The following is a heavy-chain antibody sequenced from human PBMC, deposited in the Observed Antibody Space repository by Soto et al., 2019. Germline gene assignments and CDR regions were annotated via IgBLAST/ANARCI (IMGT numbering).Heavy chain of an antibody. D-gene: IGHD3-10*01. Sequence: QVQLVQSGAEMKKPGSSVKVSCKTSGGAFSNFAVSWVRQAPGQGLEWVGGITPILGTPSYAQKFQGRVTITADVPTTSAYMEITSLPSEDTARYYCVRGGSGSRGDYWGQGTLVTVSS. CDR2: ITPILGTP. CDR3: VRGGSGSRGDY. CDR1: GGAFSNFA. J-gene: IGHJ4*02. V-gene: IGHV1-69*01.